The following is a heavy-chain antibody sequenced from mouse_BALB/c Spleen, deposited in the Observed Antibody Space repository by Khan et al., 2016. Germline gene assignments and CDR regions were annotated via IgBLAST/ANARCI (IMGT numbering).Heavy chain of an antibody. Sequence: EVQLQESGPGLVKPSQSLSLTCSVTGYSITSDSYWNWVRQFPGNKLEWMGYINYDGTNFNNPSLQNRISITRDTSRNQFFLKLNSVTTEDTATYYCAREDSSYGFFDVWGAGTTVTVSS. CDR3: AREDSSYGFFDV. J-gene: IGHJ1*01. CDR1: GYSITSDSY. CDR2: INYDGTN. D-gene: IGHD1-1*01. V-gene: IGHV3-6*02.